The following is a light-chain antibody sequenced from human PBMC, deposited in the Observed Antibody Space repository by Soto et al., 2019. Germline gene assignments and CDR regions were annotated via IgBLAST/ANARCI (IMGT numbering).Light chain of an antibody. J-gene: IGLJ6*01. CDR2: DVT. V-gene: IGLV2-14*01. CDR3: SSYTTRSTLV. Sequence: QSVLTQPASVSGSPGQSITISCTGTSSDVGAYDFVSWYQHYPGKAPKLVTLDVTHRPPGISDRFSGSKSANTASLTISGLQAEDEAFYYCSSYTTRSTLVFGGGTKVTVL. CDR1: SSDVGAYDF.